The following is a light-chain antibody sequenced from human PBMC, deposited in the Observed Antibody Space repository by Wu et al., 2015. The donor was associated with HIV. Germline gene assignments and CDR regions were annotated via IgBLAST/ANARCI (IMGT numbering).Light chain of an antibody. CDR3: QQRDDWPLI. Sequence: DTQMTQSPSILSASVGDTVTITCRASQSVSNWLAWHQQKPGKAPQVLIYKASTLESGVPARFSGSGSGTEFTLTISNLQPEDFAVYYCQQRDDWPLIFGQGTRLEMK. J-gene: IGKJ5*01. V-gene: IGKV1-5*03. CDR1: QSVSNW. CDR2: KAS.